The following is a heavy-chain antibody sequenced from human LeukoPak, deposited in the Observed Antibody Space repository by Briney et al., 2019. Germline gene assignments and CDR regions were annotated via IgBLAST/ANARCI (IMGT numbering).Heavy chain of an antibody. Sequence: PSETLSLPCSVSGGSISSSSYYWGWIRQPPGKGLEWIGSIYYSGSTYYNSSLKSRVTISVDTSKNQFSLKLSSATAADTAVYYCARVALGECSGGSCYSGYYYMDVWGKGTTVTDSS. CDR2: IYYSGST. CDR1: GGSISSSSYY. V-gene: IGHV4-39*01. D-gene: IGHD2-15*01. J-gene: IGHJ6*03. CDR3: ARVALGECSGGSCYSGYYYMDV.